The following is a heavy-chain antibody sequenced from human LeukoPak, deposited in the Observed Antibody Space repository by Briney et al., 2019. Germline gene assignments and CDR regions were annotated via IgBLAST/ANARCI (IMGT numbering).Heavy chain of an antibody. CDR2: TYYRSTWYN. CDR1: RDSVSSNSVT. CDR3: ARRLTQYDCFDP. J-gene: IGHJ5*02. V-gene: IGHV6-1*01. Sequence: SQTLSLTCAISRDSVSSNSVTWHWIRQSPSRGLEWLARTYYRSTWYNDYAVSVRGRITVNPDTSKNQFSLHLNSVTPEDTAVYYCARRLTQYDCFDPWGQGILVTVSS. D-gene: IGHD2-2*01.